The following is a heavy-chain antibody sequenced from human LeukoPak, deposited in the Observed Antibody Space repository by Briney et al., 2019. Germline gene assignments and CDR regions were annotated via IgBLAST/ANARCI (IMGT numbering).Heavy chain of an antibody. J-gene: IGHJ5*01. CDR1: GFTYTNCA. V-gene: IGHV3-23*01. D-gene: IGHD1-26*01. CDR2: ISGSSAST. Sequence: GGSLSLPYAVCGFTYTNCAMTCVSEARGKALEYVSNISGSSASTYYADSATGRFTISRDNSNHTLYLQMNRLTVEDTAVYYCAKDQSRVGASDHFDSWGQGTLVTVS. CDR3: AKDQSRVGASDHFDS.